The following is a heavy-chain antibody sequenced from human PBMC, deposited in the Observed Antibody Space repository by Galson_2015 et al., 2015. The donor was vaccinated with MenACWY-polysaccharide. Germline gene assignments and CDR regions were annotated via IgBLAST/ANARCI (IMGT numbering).Heavy chain of an antibody. CDR1: GGSMTNLY. J-gene: IGHJ3*01. CDR2: IYFSGST. V-gene: IGHV4-59*11. D-gene: IGHD7-27*01. CDR3: ACISGVYPRVALDV. Sequence: ETLSLTCTVSGGSMTNLYWSWLRQSPGRGLEWIGFIYFSGSTTYNPSFASRVIISVDTSNNQFSLRLSSVTAADTAVYYCACISGVYPRVALDVWGQGTLVTVSS.